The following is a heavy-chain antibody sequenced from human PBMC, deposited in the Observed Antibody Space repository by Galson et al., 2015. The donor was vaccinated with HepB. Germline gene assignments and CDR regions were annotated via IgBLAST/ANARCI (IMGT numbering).Heavy chain of an antibody. CDR2: VRSQAYGGTT. J-gene: IGHJ6*02. CDR1: GFIFDDYA. V-gene: IGHV3-49*03. CDR3: TRYPRTFWSGYLYYQAGMDV. Sequence: SLRLSCAASGFIFDDYAMSWFRQAPGKGLEWVGFVRSQAYGGTTEYAASVKGRFTISRDDSKRIAYLHMNSLKTEDTAVYYCTRYPRTFWSGYLYYQAGMDVWGQGTTVTVSS. D-gene: IGHD3-3*01.